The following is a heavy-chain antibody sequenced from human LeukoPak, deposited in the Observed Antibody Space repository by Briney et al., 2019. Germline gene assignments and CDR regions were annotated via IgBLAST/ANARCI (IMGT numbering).Heavy chain of an antibody. D-gene: IGHD1-20*01. CDR1: GGSFSGYY. Sequence: ETLSLTCAVYGGSFSGYYWSWIRQAPGKGLEWVSVIYSGGSTYYADSVKGRFTISRDNSKNTLYLQMNSLRAEDTAVYYCARARSRITGTTDWGQGTLVTVSS. V-gene: IGHV3-66*01. CDR2: IYSGGST. CDR3: ARARSRITGTTD. J-gene: IGHJ4*02.